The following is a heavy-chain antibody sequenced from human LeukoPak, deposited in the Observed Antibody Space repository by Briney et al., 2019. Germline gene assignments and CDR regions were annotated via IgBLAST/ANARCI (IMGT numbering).Heavy chain of an antibody. Sequence: SETLSLTCAVYGGSFSGYYWSWIRQPPGKGLEWIGEINHSGSTNYNPSLKSRVTISVDTSKNQFSLKLSSVTAADTAVYYCARGCGSGSGETDIWGQGTMVTVSS. CDR2: INHSGST. V-gene: IGHV4-34*01. CDR3: ARGCGSGSGETDI. CDR1: GGSFSGYY. J-gene: IGHJ3*02. D-gene: IGHD3-10*01.